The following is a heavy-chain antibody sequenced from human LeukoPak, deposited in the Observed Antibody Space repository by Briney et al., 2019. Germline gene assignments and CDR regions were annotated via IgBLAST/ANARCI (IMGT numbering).Heavy chain of an antibody. CDR1: GGTFSSYA. D-gene: IGHD2-2*01. V-gene: IGHV1-69*13. J-gene: IGHJ4*02. Sequence: ASVTVSCKASGGTFSSYAISWVRQAPGQGLEWMGGIIPIFGTANYAQKFQGRVTITADESTSTAYMELSSLRSEDTAVYYCARSHSQYCSSTSCWFDYWGQGTLVTVSS. CDR2: IIPIFGTA. CDR3: ARSHSQYCSSTSCWFDY.